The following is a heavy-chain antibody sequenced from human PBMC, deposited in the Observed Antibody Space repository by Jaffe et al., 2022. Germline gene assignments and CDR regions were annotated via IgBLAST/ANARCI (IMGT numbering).Heavy chain of an antibody. J-gene: IGHJ3*02. CDR1: GGSISSYY. V-gene: IGHV4-59*01. CDR2: IYYSGST. CDR3: ARRNGYDHDAFDI. D-gene: IGHD5-12*01. Sequence: QVQLQESGPGLVKPSETLSLTCTVSGGSISSYYWSWIRQPPGKGLEWIGYIYYSGSTNYNPSLKSRVTISVDTSKNQFSLKLSSVTAADTAVYYCARRNGYDHDAFDIWGQGTMVTVSS.